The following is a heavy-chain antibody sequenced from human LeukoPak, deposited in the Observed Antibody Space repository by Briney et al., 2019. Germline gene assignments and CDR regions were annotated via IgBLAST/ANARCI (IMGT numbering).Heavy chain of an antibody. CDR3: ARDYGSGLFDI. CDR2: ISSSRSYI. J-gene: IGHJ3*02. V-gene: IGHV3-21*01. Sequence: PGGSLRLSCAASGFTFSSYSMNWVRQAPGKGLEWVSSISSSRSYIYYADSVKGRFTISRDNAKNSLYLQMNSLRAEDTAVYYCARDYGSGLFDIWGQGTMVTVSS. CDR1: GFTFSSYS. D-gene: IGHD3-10*01.